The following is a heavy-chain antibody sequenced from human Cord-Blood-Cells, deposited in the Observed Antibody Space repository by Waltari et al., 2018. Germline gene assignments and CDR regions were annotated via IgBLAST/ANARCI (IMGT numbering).Heavy chain of an antibody. CDR1: GGTFSSYA. J-gene: IGHJ6*02. Sequence: QVQLVQSGAEVKKPGSSVKVSCKASGGTFSSYAISWVRQAPGQGLEWMGGIIPIFGTANYAQKFQGRVTITADESTSTSYMELSSLRSEDTAVYYCARDGLVYYGSGSYYYYGMDVWGQGTTVTVSS. D-gene: IGHD3-10*01. V-gene: IGHV1-69*01. CDR3: ARDGLVYYGSGSYYYYGMDV. CDR2: IIPIFGTA.